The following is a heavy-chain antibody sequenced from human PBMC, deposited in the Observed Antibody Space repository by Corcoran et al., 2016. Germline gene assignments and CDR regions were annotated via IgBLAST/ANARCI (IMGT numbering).Heavy chain of an antibody. Sequence: QVQLVQSGAEVKKPGSSVKVSCKASGGTFSSYAISWVRQAPGQGREWMGGIIPIFGTANYAQKFQGRDTITADKSTSTAYMELSSLRSEDTALYYCAGARGTTVTTGDYWGQGTLVTVSS. V-gene: IGHV1-69*06. CDR1: GGTFSSYA. D-gene: IGHD4-17*01. CDR2: IIPIFGTA. CDR3: AGARGTTVTTGDY. J-gene: IGHJ4*02.